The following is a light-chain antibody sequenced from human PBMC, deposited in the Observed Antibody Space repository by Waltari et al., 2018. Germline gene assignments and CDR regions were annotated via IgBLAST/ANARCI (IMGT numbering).Light chain of an antibody. Sequence: QSALTQPASVSGSPGQSITISCIGTRSDIGGYDFVSWYQQHPHKVPKLLIHDVTNRPSGISDRFSGSKSGNTASLTISGLQAEDEADYYCSSFSGTATEVIFGGGTRLTVL. CDR2: DVT. CDR3: SSFSGTATEVI. CDR1: RSDIGGYDF. V-gene: IGLV2-14*03. J-gene: IGLJ2*01.